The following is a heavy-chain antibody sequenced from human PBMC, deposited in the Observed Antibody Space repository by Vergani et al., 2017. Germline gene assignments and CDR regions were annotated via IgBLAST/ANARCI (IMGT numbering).Heavy chain of an antibody. CDR2: TYYRSKWYN. CDR3: ARDTKRYCSGGSCYKVLDY. V-gene: IGHV6-1*01. J-gene: IGHJ4*02. Sequence: QVQLQQSGPGLVKPSQTLSLTCAISGDSVSSNSAAWNWIRQSPSRGLEWLGRTYYRSKWYNDYAVSVKSRITINPATSKNLFSLQLNAVTPEDTAVYYCARDTKRYCSGGSCYKVLDYWGQGTLVTVSS. D-gene: IGHD2-15*01. CDR1: GDSVSSNSAA.